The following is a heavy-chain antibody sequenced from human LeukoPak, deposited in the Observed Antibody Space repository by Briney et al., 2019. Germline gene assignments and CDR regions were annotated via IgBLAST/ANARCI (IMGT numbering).Heavy chain of an antibody. D-gene: IGHD5-18*01. CDR2: INPNSGGT. J-gene: IGHJ4*02. V-gene: IGHV1-2*02. CDR1: GYTFTGYF. Sequence: ASVKVSCKASGYTFTGYFIHWVRQAPGQGLEWMGWINPNSGGTNYAQKFQGRVTMTRDTSISTAYMDLSRLRSDDTAVYYCAASTSYGYFDYWGQGPWSPSPQ. CDR3: AASTSYGYFDY.